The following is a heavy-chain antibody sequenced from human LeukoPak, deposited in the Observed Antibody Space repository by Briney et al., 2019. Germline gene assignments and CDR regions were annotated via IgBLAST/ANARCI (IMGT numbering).Heavy chain of an antibody. CDR1: GFTFSAYA. CDR2: LSSNGGST. CDR3: VKRGSSWSFDY. V-gene: IGHV3-64D*08. J-gene: IGHJ4*02. Sequence: GGSLRLSCEASGFTFSAYAMTWVRQAPGQGLEYVSALSSNGGSTYYADSVKGRFTISRDNSKNTLYLQMSSLRTEDTAVYYCVKRGSSWSFDYWGQGTLVTVSS. D-gene: IGHD6-13*01.